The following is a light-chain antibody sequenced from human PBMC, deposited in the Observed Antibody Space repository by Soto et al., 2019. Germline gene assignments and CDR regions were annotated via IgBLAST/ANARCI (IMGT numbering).Light chain of an antibody. CDR1: QSVRSY. V-gene: IGKV3-11*01. CDR3: QQRSNWPLT. CDR2: DAS. J-gene: IGKJ4*01. Sequence: EIVLTQSPVILSLSPGERATLSCRASQSVRSYLAWYQQKPGQAPRLLIYDASNRATGIPARFSGSGSGTDFTLTISSLEPEDFALYYCQQRSNWPLTFGGGTKVEIK.